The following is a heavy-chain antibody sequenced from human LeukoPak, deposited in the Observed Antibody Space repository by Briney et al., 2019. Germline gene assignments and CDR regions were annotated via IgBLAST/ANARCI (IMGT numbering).Heavy chain of an antibody. Sequence: ASVKVSCKASGYTFTSFGISWVRQAPGQGLEWMGWISAYNGNTNYAQKLQGRVTMTTDTSTSTAYMELRSLRSEDTAVYYCARRSSSIRGGATFDYWGQGTLVTVSS. CDR3: ARRSSSIRGGATFDY. V-gene: IGHV1-18*01. CDR1: GYTFTSFG. CDR2: ISAYNGNT. D-gene: IGHD6-6*01. J-gene: IGHJ4*02.